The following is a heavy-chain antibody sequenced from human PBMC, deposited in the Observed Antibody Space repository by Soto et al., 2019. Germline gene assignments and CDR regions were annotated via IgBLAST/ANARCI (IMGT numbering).Heavy chain of an antibody. Sequence: GGSLRLSCAASGFTFSSYAMHWVRQAPGKGLEWVAVISYDGSNKYYADSVKGRFTISRDNSKNTLYLQMNSLRAEDTAVYYCARDLAAAGMFGMDVWGQGTTVTVSS. J-gene: IGHJ6*02. CDR3: ARDLAAAGMFGMDV. D-gene: IGHD6-13*01. V-gene: IGHV3-30-3*01. CDR2: ISYDGSNK. CDR1: GFTFSSYA.